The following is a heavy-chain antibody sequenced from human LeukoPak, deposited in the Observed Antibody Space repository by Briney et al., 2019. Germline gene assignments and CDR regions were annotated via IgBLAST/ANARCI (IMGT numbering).Heavy chain of an antibody. J-gene: IGHJ6*02. V-gene: IGHV3-7*03. CDR1: GFTFSSYW. D-gene: IGHD3-16*01. Sequence: PGGSLRLPCAASGFTFSSYWMNWARQAPGKGQEWVASISHNGNVNYYVDSVKGRFTISRDNAKNSLYLQMSNLRAEDTAVYFCARGGGLDVWGQGATVTVSS. CDR2: ISHNGNVN. CDR3: ARGGGLDV.